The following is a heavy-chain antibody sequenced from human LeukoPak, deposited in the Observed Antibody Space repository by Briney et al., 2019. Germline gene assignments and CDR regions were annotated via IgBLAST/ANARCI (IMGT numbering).Heavy chain of an antibody. J-gene: IGHJ4*02. V-gene: IGHV3-23*01. CDR1: GFTFSSYA. CDR2: ISGSGGST. CDR3: VKDRQYSGYDCSTDY. Sequence: GGSLRLSCAASGFTFSSYAMSWVRQAPGKGLEWVSAISGSGGSTYNADSMKGRFTISRDNSKNTLYLQMNSLRAEDTAVYYCVKDRQYSGYDCSTDYWGQGTLVTVSS. D-gene: IGHD5-12*01.